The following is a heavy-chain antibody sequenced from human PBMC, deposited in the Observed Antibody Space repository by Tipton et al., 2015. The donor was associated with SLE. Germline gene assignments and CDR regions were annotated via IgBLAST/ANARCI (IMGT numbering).Heavy chain of an antibody. Sequence: LRLSCTVAGGSITTDNFFWGWIRQHPGKGLEFIAVVDSIGLTFYNPSLRSRVALSVDTSKNNFSLKLTSVTAADTAVYFCVRHRSWEDWFDPGGLGTPVTVSS. V-gene: IGHV4-39*01. D-gene: IGHD1-26*01. J-gene: IGHJ5*02. CDR2: VDSIGLT. CDR1: GGSITTDNFF. CDR3: VRHRSWEDWFDP.